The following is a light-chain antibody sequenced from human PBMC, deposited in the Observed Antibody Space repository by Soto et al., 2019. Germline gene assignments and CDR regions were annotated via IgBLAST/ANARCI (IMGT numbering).Light chain of an antibody. CDR2: GVS. Sequence: QSALTQPASVSGSPGQSITISCTGASSDVGGYNYVSWYQHHPGKAPKLLIYGVSNRPSGVSNRFSGSKSGNTASLSISGLQAEDEADYYCSSYTSSSTPHVFGTGTKVTVL. V-gene: IGLV2-14*01. CDR3: SSYTSSSTPHV. CDR1: SSDVGGYNY. J-gene: IGLJ1*01.